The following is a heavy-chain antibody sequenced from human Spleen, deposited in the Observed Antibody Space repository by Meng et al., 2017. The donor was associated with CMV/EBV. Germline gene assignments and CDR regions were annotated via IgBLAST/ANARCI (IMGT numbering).Heavy chain of an antibody. J-gene: IGHJ4*02. V-gene: IGHV1-46*03. Sequence: QVQLGQSGAEVKKPGASVKVSCKASGDTFTSYYIHWVRQAPGQGLEWMGKINPSGVSTSYAQKFQGRVTMTRDTSTSAVYMELSSLRSEDTAVYYCTRGGGGSGGRFDYWGQGTLVTVSS. CDR2: INPSGVST. CDR1: GDTFTSYY. CDR3: TRGGGGSGGRFDY. D-gene: IGHD6-19*01.